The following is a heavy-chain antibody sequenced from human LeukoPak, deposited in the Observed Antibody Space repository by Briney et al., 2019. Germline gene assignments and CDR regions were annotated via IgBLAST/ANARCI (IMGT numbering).Heavy chain of an antibody. CDR2: IYHSGST. CDR3: ARMTTHAFDI. D-gene: IGHD4-11*01. J-gene: IGHJ3*02. V-gene: IGHV4-30-2*01. Sequence: SETLSLTCTVSGGSISSGGYYWSWIRQPPGKGLEWIGYIYHSGSTYYNPSLKSRVTISVDRSKNQFSLKLSSVTAADTAVYYCARMTTHAFDIWGQGTMVTVSS. CDR1: GGSISSGGYY.